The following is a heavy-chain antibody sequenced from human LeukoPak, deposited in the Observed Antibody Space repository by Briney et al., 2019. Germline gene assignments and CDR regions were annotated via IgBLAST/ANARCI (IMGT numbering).Heavy chain of an antibody. J-gene: IGHJ4*02. V-gene: IGHV3-74*01. D-gene: IGHD3-22*01. CDR3: ARSGVGYSFDY. CDR2: INSDRSDT. CDR1: GFTFSSYW. Sequence: GGSLRLSCAASGFTFSSYWMHWVRQVPGKGLVWVARINSDRSDTAYADSVKGRFTISRDNAKDTLHLQMNSLRVEDTAVYHCARSGVGYSFDYWGQGTQVTVSS.